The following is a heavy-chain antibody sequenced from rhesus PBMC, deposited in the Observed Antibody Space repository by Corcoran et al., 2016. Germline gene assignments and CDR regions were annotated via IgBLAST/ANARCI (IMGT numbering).Heavy chain of an antibody. J-gene: IGHJ4*01. V-gene: IGHV4-80*01. CDR3: ATQSPPGIAVAGVIDY. Sequence: QVQLQESGPGLVKPSETLSLTCAVSGASLSSYWWSWIRQPPGKGLEGIGEINGNSVTTHHNPSLKIRVTISKDASKTHFSLRLSSVTAADTAVYYCATQSPPGIAVAGVIDYWGQGVLVTVSS. CDR2: INGNSVTT. CDR1: GASLSSYW. D-gene: IGHD6-37*01.